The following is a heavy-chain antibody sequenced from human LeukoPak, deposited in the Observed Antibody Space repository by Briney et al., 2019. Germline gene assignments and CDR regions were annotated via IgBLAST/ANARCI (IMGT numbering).Heavy chain of an antibody. D-gene: IGHD2-2*01. CDR3: ARVRYCGSTSCYLFDY. CDR1: GGSISSGDNY. J-gene: IGHJ4*02. Sequence: PSQTLSLTCTVSGGSISSGDNYWSWIRQPPGKGLEWIGYIYYSGSTYYNPSLKSRVTISVDTSKNQFSLKLSSVTAADTAVYYCARVRYCGSTSCYLFDYWGQGTLVTVSS. CDR2: IYYSGST. V-gene: IGHV4-30-4*08.